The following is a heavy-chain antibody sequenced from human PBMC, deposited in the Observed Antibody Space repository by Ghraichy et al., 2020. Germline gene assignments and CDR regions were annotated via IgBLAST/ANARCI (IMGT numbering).Heavy chain of an antibody. CDR3: ARDPALTNYFDF. CDR2: ISASNGNR. V-gene: IGHV1-18*01. CDR1: GYDFSVFG. D-gene: IGHD3-3*02. J-gene: IGHJ4*02. Sequence: ASVKVSCKTSGYDFSVFGISWLRQAPGQGLEWMGWISASNGNRHYAQKFQGRLTLITDTPTSTADMELGSLTSADPAVYYCARDPALTNYFDFWGQGTLVTVFS.